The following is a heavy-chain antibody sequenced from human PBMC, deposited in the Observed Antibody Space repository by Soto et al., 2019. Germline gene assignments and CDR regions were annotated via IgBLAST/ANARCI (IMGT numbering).Heavy chain of an antibody. V-gene: IGHV4-31*03. CDR3: AREAGYDILTGYFLFDDAFDI. Sequence: PSGTLSLTCTVSGGSISSGGYYWSWIRQHPGKGLEWIGYIYYSGSTYYNPSLKSRVTISVDTSKNQFSLKLSSVTAADTAVYYCAREAGYDILTGYFLFDDAFDIWGQGTMVTVSS. CDR2: IYYSGST. D-gene: IGHD3-9*01. CDR1: GGSISSGGYY. J-gene: IGHJ3*02.